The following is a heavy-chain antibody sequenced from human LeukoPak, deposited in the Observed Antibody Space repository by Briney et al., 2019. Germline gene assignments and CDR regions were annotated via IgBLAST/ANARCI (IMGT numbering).Heavy chain of an antibody. CDR2: IYHSGST. Sequence: SETLSLTCTVSGGSISSGSYYWSWIRQPPGKGLEWIGSIYHSGSTYYNPSLRSRVTISVDTSKNQFSLKLSSVTAADTAVYYCARANRVSLYYFDYWGQGTLVTVSS. D-gene: IGHD5/OR15-5a*01. CDR1: GGSISSGSYY. V-gene: IGHV4-39*07. CDR3: ARANRVSLYYFDY. J-gene: IGHJ4*02.